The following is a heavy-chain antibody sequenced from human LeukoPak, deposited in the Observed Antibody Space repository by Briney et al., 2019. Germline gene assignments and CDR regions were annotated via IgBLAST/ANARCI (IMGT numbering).Heavy chain of an antibody. J-gene: IGHJ4*02. D-gene: IGHD1-26*01. CDR3: AKMTGWEVRTWAFDY. Sequence: QPGRSLRLSCAVSGFTFSSFAMSWVRQAPGKGLEWVSTIIRSGGNTYYADSVKGRFTISRDNSQNILYLQLNSLRADDTAVYYCAKMTGWEVRTWAFDYWGPGTLLTVSS. CDR1: GFTFSSFA. V-gene: IGHV3-23*01. CDR2: IIRSGGNT.